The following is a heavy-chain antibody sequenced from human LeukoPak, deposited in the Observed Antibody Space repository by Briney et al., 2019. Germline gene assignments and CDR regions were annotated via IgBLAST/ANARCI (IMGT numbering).Heavy chain of an antibody. CDR2: IKQDGSEK. J-gene: IGHJ4*02. V-gene: IGHV3-7*01. D-gene: IGHD2-2*01. CDR3: ARVPAAMAYYFDY. Sequence: AGGSLRLSCAASGFTFSSYWMSWVRQAPGKGLEWVANIKQDGSEKYYVDSVKGRFTISRDNAKNSLYLQMNSLRAEDTAVYYCARVPAAMAYYFDYWGQGTLVTVSS. CDR1: GFTFSSYW.